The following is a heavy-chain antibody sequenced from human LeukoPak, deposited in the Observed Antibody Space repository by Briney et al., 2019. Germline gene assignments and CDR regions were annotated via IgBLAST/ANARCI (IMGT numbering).Heavy chain of an antibody. CDR2: IYYSGST. CDR1: GGSISSSSYY. CDR3: ARDHLAEKYYYYMDV. J-gene: IGHJ6*03. D-gene: IGHD2-21*01. Sequence: PSETPSLTCTVSGGSISSSSYYWGWIRQPPGKGLEWIGSIYYSGSTYYNPSLKSRVTISVDTSKNQFSLKLSSVTAADTAVYYCARDHLAEKYYYYMDVWGKGTTVTVSS. V-gene: IGHV4-39*07.